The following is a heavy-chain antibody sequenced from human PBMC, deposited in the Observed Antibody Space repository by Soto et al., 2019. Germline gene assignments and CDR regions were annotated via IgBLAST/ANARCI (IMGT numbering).Heavy chain of an antibody. CDR2: IYHSGST. Sequence: QLQLQESGSGLVKPSQTLSLTCAVSGGSISSGGYSWSWIRQPPGKGLEWIGYIYHSGSTYYNPSHQSRATISVDRSKHQFSLTLSSVTAADTAVYDYARWWMYAPRFDPWAQGTLVTVSS. D-gene: IGHD2-8*01. J-gene: IGHJ5*02. CDR3: ARWWMYAPRFDP. CDR1: GGSISSGGYS. V-gene: IGHV4-30-2*01.